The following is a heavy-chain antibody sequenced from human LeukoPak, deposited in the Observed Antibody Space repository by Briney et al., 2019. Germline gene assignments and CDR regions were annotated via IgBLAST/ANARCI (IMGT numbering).Heavy chain of an antibody. Sequence: GGSLRLSCAASGFTFSSYSMNWVRQAPGKGLEWVSPISSSSSYIYYADSVKGRFTISRDNAKNSLYLQMNSLRAEDTAVYYCARDASSSYPLTNWFDPWGQGTLVTVSS. D-gene: IGHD6-13*01. CDR3: ARDASSSYPLTNWFDP. CDR1: GFTFSSYS. CDR2: ISSSSSYI. V-gene: IGHV3-21*01. J-gene: IGHJ5*02.